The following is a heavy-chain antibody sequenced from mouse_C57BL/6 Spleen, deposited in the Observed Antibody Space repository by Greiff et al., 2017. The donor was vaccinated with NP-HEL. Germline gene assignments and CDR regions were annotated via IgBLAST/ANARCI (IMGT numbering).Heavy chain of an antibody. CDR3: ARSGDYYGSSYGYFDV. CDR1: GYTLTSYW. D-gene: IGHD1-1*01. CDR2: IHPNSGST. J-gene: IGHJ1*03. V-gene: IGHV1-64*01. Sequence: QVQLQQPGAELVKPGASVKLSCKASGYTLTSYWMHWVKQRPGQGLEWIGMIHPNSGSTNYNEKFKSKATLTVDKSSSTAYMQLSSLTSEDSAVYYCARSGDYYGSSYGYFDVWGTGTTVTVSS.